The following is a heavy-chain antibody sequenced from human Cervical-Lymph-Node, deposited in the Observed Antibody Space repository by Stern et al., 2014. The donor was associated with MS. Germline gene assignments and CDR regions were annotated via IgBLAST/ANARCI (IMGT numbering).Heavy chain of an antibody. Sequence: VQLVESGAEVKMPGSSVKVSCKTSGGTFNNYAISWVRQAPGQGLEGMGGITPIFDATNYAQKLQGRITITADESTRTAYMELSSLRSDDTAMYYCARGDSEAPIYYFDYWGQGTLVTVSS. CDR1: GGTFNNYA. CDR3: ARGDSEAPIYYFDY. J-gene: IGHJ4*02. CDR2: ITPIFDAT. V-gene: IGHV1-69*01. D-gene: IGHD2-21*01.